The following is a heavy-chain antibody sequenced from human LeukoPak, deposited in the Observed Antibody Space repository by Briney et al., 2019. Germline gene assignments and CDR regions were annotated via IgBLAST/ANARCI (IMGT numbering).Heavy chain of an antibody. CDR1: GYTFTSYG. V-gene: IGHV1-18*01. Sequence: ASVKVSCKASGYTFTSYGISWVRQAPGQGLEWMGWISAYNGNTNYAQKLQGRVTMTTDTSTSTAYMELSSLRSEDTAVYYCARAHPGYSYGPPFIDYWGQGTLVTVSS. J-gene: IGHJ4*02. CDR2: ISAYNGNT. D-gene: IGHD5-18*01. CDR3: ARAHPGYSYGPPFIDY.